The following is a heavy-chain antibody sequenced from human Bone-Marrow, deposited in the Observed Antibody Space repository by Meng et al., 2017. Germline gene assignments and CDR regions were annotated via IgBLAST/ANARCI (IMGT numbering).Heavy chain of an antibody. CDR1: GGSISSYY. CDR2: IYYSGST. J-gene: IGHJ3*02. Sequence: SETLSLTCTVSGGSISSYYWSWIRQPPGKGLEWIGYIYYSGSTNYNPSLKSRVTISVDTSKNQFSLKLSSVTAADTAVYYCARSAHYYDSSGYLPVDAFVIWGPGKMV. CDR3: ARSAHYYDSSGYLPVDAFVI. V-gene: IGHV4-59*01. D-gene: IGHD3-22*01.